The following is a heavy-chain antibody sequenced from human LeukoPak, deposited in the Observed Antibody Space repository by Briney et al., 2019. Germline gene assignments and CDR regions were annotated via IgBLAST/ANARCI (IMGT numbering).Heavy chain of an antibody. CDR1: GYTFTSYY. Sequence: ASVKVSCKASGYTFTSYYMHWVRQAPGRGLEWMGWISPYNGDTIYAQKLQGRVTMTTDTSTSTAYMELRSLRSDDTAVYYCARGSPPRVYYDRSGYYSYYFDYWGQGTLVAVSS. CDR3: ARGSPPRVYYDRSGYYSYYFDY. V-gene: IGHV1-18*04. CDR2: ISPYNGDT. D-gene: IGHD3-22*01. J-gene: IGHJ4*02.